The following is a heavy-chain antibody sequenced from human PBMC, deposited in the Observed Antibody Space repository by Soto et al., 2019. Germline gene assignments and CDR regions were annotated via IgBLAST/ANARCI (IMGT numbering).Heavy chain of an antibody. J-gene: IGHJ3*02. CDR1: GFTFSSYS. Sequence: PGGSLRLSCAASGFTFSSYSMNWVRQAPGKGLEWVSSISSSSSYIYYADSVKGRFTISRDNAKNSLYLQMNSLRAEDTAVYYCARAATXANDAYCGGDCQDAFDIWGQGTMVTVSS. CDR2: ISSSSSYI. D-gene: IGHD2-21*02. CDR3: ARAATXANDAYCGGDCQDAFDI. V-gene: IGHV3-21*01.